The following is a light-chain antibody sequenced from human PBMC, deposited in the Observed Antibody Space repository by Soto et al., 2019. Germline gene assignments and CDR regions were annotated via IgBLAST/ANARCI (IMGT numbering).Light chain of an antibody. Sequence: EIVMTQSPATLSVSPGERATLSCRASQSVSSNLAWYQQKPGQAHRLLIYGASTRATGIPARFSGGGSATEFTLTISSLPSGDFAIYYCQQYNIWPPWTFGQGTKVDIK. CDR3: QQYNIWPPWT. V-gene: IGKV3-15*01. CDR1: QSVSSN. CDR2: GAS. J-gene: IGKJ1*01.